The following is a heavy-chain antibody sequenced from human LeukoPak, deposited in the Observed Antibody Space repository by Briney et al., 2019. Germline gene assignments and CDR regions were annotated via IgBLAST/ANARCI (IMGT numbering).Heavy chain of an antibody. CDR2: ISGSGGST. D-gene: IGHD3-22*01. Sequence: GGSLRLSCAASGFTFSSYAMSWVRQAPGKGLEWVSAISGSGGSTYYADSVKGRFTISRDNSKNTLYLQMNSLRAEDTAVYYCARGPYYYDSSGYYPLDYWGQGTLVTVSS. CDR1: GFTFSSYA. V-gene: IGHV3-23*01. J-gene: IGHJ4*02. CDR3: ARGPYYYDSSGYYPLDY.